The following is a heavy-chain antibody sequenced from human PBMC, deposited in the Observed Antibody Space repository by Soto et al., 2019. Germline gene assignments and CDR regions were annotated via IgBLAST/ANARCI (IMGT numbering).Heavy chain of an antibody. J-gene: IGHJ4*02. CDR3: ERVGAMVRGVIVAEIDY. V-gene: IGHV1-3*01. D-gene: IGHD3-10*01. CDR1: GYTFTSYA. CDR2: INAGNGNT. Sequence: QVQLVQSGAEVKKPGASVKVSCKASGYTFTSYAMHWVRQAPGQRLEWMGWINAGNGNTKYSQKFQGRVTITRDTSASTDYMELSSLRSEDTAVYYWERVGAMVRGVIVAEIDYWGQGTLVTVSS.